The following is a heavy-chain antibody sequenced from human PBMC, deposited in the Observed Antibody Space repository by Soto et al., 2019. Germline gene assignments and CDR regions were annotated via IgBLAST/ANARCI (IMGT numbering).Heavy chain of an antibody. V-gene: IGHV1-46*01. D-gene: IGHD1-26*01. CDR2: INPSGGST. CDR1: RYTFTNFY. J-gene: IGHJ6*02. CDR3: ARSQVGRALDV. Sequence: ASVKVSCKASRYTFTNFYIHWLRQAPGQGLEWMGIINPSGGSTTYPQKFQGRVTMTRDTSTSTVHMELITLRSEDTAVYYCARSQVGRALDVWGPGTTVTVSS.